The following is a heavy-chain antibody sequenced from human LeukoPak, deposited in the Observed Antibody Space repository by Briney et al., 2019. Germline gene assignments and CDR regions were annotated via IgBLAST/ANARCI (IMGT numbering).Heavy chain of an antibody. Sequence: SETLFLTCTASGGSISSYYWSWIRQPPGKGLQWIGYIYYSGSTNYNPSLKSRVTISVDTSKNQFSLKLSSVTAADTAVYYCARGRAQLVTHWGQGTLVTVSS. CDR2: IYYSGST. J-gene: IGHJ4*02. D-gene: IGHD6-13*01. CDR1: GGSISSYY. CDR3: ARGRAQLVTH. V-gene: IGHV4-59*01.